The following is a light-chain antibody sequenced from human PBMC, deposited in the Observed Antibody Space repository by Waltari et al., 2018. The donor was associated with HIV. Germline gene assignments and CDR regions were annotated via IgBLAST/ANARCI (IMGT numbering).Light chain of an antibody. CDR2: LAS. J-gene: IGKJ4*01. CDR3: MQTLQTPLT. V-gene: IGKV2-28*01. Sequence: DIVLTQFPLYLSVTPGEPASISCTSSQSLRHTNGNNYLHWYIQKPGQSPHTLIFLASNRESGVPDRVGGSGSGTVCTLKSNAVGAGDAGMYYCMQTLQTPLTFAGGTRVEIK. CDR1: QSLRHTNGNNY.